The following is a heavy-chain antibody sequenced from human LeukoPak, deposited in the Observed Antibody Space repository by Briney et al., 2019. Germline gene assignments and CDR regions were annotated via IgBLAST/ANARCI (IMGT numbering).Heavy chain of an antibody. D-gene: IGHD1-20*01. J-gene: IGHJ4*02. CDR3: ARARGITGISDFDY. V-gene: IGHV1-18*01. Sequence: GASVKVSCKASGYTFTSYGISWVRQAPGQGLEWMGWISAYNGNTNYAQKLQGRVTMTTDTSTSTAYMELRSLRSDDTAVYYCARARGITGISDFDYWGQGTLVTVSS. CDR2: ISAYNGNT. CDR1: GYTFTSYG.